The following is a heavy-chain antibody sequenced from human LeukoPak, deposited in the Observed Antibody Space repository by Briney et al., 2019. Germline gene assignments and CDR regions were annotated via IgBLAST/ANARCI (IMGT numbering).Heavy chain of an antibody. J-gene: IGHJ6*02. Sequence: ASVKVSCKASGHTFTGYYMHWVRQAPGQGLEWMGWINPNSGGTNYAQKFQGRVTMTRDTSISTAYMELSRLRSDDTAVYYCARGIPISGYSSGWYSDYYYGMDVWGQGTTVTVSS. D-gene: IGHD6-19*01. CDR1: GHTFTGYY. V-gene: IGHV1-2*02. CDR2: INPNSGGT. CDR3: ARGIPISGYSSGWYSDYYYGMDV.